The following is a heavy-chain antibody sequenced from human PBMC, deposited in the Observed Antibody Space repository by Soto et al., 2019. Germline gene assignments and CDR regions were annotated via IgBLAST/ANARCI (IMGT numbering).Heavy chain of an antibody. CDR3: AKGGQWEPIDY. D-gene: IGHD1-26*01. Sequence: QVQLVESGGGVVQPGRSLRLSCAASGFTFSSYGMHWVRQAPGKGLEWVAVISYDGSNKYYADSVKGRFTISRDNSKNTLYLQMNSLRAEDTAVYYCAKGGQWEPIDYWCQGTLVTVSS. V-gene: IGHV3-30*18. J-gene: IGHJ4*02. CDR2: ISYDGSNK. CDR1: GFTFSSYG.